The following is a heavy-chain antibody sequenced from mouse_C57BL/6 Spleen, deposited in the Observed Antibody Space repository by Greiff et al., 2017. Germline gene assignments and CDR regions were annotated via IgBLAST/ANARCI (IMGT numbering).Heavy chain of an antibody. J-gene: IGHJ1*03. CDR2: IDPSDSET. V-gene: IGHV1-52*01. Sequence: QVQLQQSGAELVRPGSSVKLSCKASGYTFTSYWMHWVKQRPIQGLEWIGNIDPSDSETNYNQKFKDKATLTVAKSSSTAYMQHSSLTSEDSAVEYCARRCSYWYCDVWGTGTTLTVSS. CDR3: ARRCSYWYCDV. CDR1: GYTFTSYW.